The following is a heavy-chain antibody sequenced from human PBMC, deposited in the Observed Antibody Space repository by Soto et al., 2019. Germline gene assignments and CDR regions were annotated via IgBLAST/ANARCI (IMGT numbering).Heavy chain of an antibody. CDR2: IIPIFGTA. CDR1: GGTFTSYA. Sequence: SVKVSCKASGGTFTSYAVSWVRQAPGQGLEWMGGIIPIFGTANYAQKLQGRVTITADESTSTAYMELSSLRSDDTAVYYCARDQKPESISARLAYYYYDMGVWGQGTMVTVSS. CDR3: ARDQKPESISARLAYYYYDMGV. V-gene: IGHV1-69*13. J-gene: IGHJ6*02. D-gene: IGHD6-6*01.